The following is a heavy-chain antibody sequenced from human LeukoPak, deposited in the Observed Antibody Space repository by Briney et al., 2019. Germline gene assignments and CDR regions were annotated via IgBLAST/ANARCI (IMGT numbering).Heavy chain of an antibody. J-gene: IGHJ4*02. CDR1: GGSFSGYY. V-gene: IGHV4-34*01. CDR2: INHSGST. CDR3: AILRGYYFDY. D-gene: IGHD2-15*01. Sequence: PSETLSLTCAVYGGSFSGYYWSWIRQPPGKGLEWIGEINHSGSTNYNPSLKSRVTISVDTSKNQFSLKLSSVTAADTAVYYCAILRGYYFDYWGQGTLVTVSS.